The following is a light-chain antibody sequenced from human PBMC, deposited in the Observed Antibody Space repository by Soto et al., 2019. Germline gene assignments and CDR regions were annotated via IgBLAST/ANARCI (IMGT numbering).Light chain of an antibody. J-gene: IGKJ1*01. CDR2: KAS. CDR3: QQYNNYPWT. Sequence: DIQMTQSPSTLSASVGDRVTITCRASQNIGSWLAWYQQTPGRAPRFLIYKASSLHIGVPSRFSGSGSGTEFTLTISSLQPDDFATYYCQQYNNYPWTVGQGTKVDIK. V-gene: IGKV1-5*03. CDR1: QNIGSW.